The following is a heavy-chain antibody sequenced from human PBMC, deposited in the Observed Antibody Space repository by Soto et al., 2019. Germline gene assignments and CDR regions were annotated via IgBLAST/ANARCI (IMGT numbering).Heavy chain of an antibody. CDR3: ARDGDDYSNYWAYFDY. V-gene: IGHV3-30*03. Sequence: QVQLVESGGGVVQPGRSLRLSCAASGFTFSSYGMHWVRQAPGKGLEWVAVISYDGSNKYYADSVKGRFTISRDNSKNTLYLQMNSLRAEDTAVYYCARDGDDYSNYWAYFDYWGQGTLVTVSS. J-gene: IGHJ4*02. CDR2: ISYDGSNK. D-gene: IGHD4-4*01. CDR1: GFTFSSYG.